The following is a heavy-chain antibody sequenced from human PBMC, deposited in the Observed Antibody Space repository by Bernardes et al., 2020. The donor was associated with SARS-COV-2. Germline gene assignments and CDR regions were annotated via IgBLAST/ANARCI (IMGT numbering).Heavy chain of an antibody. Sequence: SETLSLTCTVSGGSISSSDYYWGWIRQPPGKGLEWIASLYYTGSTYYNPSLKSRATVAVDTSKKQFSLRLSSVTAADTAVYYCAANFDYYYDTSGPGSFDHWGQGTLVTVS. V-gene: IGHV4-39*01. CDR3: AANFDYYYDTSGPGSFDH. D-gene: IGHD3-22*01. CDR1: GGSISSSDYY. J-gene: IGHJ4*02. CDR2: LYYTGST.